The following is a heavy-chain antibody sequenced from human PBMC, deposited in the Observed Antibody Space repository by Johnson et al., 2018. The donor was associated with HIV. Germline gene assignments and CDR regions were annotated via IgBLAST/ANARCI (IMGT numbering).Heavy chain of an antibody. CDR3: AREEGSDILTRGDAFDI. CDR1: GFTFSSYW. J-gene: IGHJ3*02. CDR2: IKQDGSEK. V-gene: IGHV3-7*01. Sequence: VQLVESGGGLVKPGGSLRLSCAASGFTFSSYWMTWVRQTPEKGLEWVANIKQDGSEKHYLESVKGRFTISRDNAKNSLSLQMNSLRAEDTAIYYCAREEGSDILTRGDAFDIWGQGTMVAVSS. D-gene: IGHD3-9*01.